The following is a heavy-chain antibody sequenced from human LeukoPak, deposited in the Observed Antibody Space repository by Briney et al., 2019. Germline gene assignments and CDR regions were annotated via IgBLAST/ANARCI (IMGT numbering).Heavy chain of an antibody. V-gene: IGHV1-69*06. CDR3: ARDTGFGCSSTSCYWYYFDY. D-gene: IGHD2-2*01. CDR2: IIPIFGTA. J-gene: IGHJ4*02. CDR1: GGTFSSYA. Sequence: SVKVSCKASGGTFSSYAISWVRQAPGQGLEWMGGIIPIFGTANYAQKFQGRVTITADKSTSTAYMELRSLRSDDTAVYYCARDTGFGCSSTSCYWYYFDYWGQGTLVTVSS.